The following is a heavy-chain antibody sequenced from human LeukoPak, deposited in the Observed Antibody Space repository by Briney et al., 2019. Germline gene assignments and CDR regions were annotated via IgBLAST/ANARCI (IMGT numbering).Heavy chain of an antibody. CDR1: GFTVSSNY. V-gene: IGHV3-53*05. J-gene: IGHJ4*02. Sequence: PGGSLRLSCAASGFTVSSNYMSWVRQAPGKGLEWVSVVYSGGGAYYADSVMGRFTISRDNSKNTLYLQMNSLRVEDTAVYYCAGSWFYRDYFEYWGQGTLVTVSS. D-gene: IGHD3-10*01. CDR2: VYSGGGA. CDR3: AGSWFYRDYFEY.